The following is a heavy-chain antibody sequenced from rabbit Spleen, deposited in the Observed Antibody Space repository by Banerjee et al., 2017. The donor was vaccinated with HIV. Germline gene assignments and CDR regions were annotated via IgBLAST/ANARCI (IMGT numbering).Heavy chain of an antibody. CDR1: RFDFNSGG. CDR3: ARRNVDNGGYMFEF. CDR2: IDPVFGST. D-gene: IGHD1-1*01. V-gene: IGHV1S47*01. J-gene: IGHJ3*01. Sequence: QEHLVESGGGLVQPGGSLTLSCKASRFDFNSGGVSWVRQAPGKGLEWIGYIDPVFGSTYYATWVNGRFTISSDNAQNTVDLQMNSLTAADTATYFCARRNVDNGGYMFEFWGQGTLVTVS.